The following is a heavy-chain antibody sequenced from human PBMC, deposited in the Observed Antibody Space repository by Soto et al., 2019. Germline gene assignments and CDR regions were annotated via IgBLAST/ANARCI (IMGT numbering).Heavy chain of an antibody. CDR2: ISYDGSNK. CDR3: ARVRDAYFDY. Sequence: GGSLRLSCAASGFTFSSYAMHWVRQAPGKGLEWVAVISYDGSNKYYADSVKGRFTISRDNSKNTLYLQMNSLRAEDTAVYYCARVRDAYFDYWGQGTLVTVSS. CDR1: GFTFSSYA. J-gene: IGHJ4*02. V-gene: IGHV3-30-3*01.